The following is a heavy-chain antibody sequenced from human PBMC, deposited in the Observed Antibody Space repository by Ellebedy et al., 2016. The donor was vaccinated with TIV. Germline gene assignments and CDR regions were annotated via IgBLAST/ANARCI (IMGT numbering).Heavy chain of an antibody. CDR3: AKFRSPQVVNDPFDY. CDR2: IVGSGS. CDR1: GFTFSPYA. J-gene: IGHJ4*02. V-gene: IGHV3-23*01. D-gene: IGHD4-23*01. Sequence: GESLKISCADSGFTFSPYAMSWVRQAPGKGLEWVSGIVGSGSQKYADSVKGRFTISRDNSKRTVDLQMNSLRAEDTAVYYCAKFRSPQVVNDPFDYWGQGTLVTVSS.